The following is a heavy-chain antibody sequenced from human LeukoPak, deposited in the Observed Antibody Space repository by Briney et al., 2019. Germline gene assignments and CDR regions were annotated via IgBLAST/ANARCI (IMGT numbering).Heavy chain of an antibody. J-gene: IGHJ6*03. CDR2: IYSGGST. Sequence: GGSLRLSCAASGFTVSSNYTSWVRQAPGKGLEWVSVIYSGGSTYYADSVKGRFTISRDNSKNTLYLQMNSLTVEDTAVYYCARGGARGPSTGYYMDVWGKGTTVTVSS. CDR3: ARGGARGPSTGYYMDV. D-gene: IGHD1-1*01. CDR1: GFTVSSNY. V-gene: IGHV3-53*01.